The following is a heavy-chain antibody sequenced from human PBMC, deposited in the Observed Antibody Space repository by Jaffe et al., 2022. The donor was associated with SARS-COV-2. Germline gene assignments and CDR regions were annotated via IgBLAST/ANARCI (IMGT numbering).Heavy chain of an antibody. CDR2: IYWNDEK. D-gene: IGHD6-19*01. CDR3: ARTTEMAATRPFDY. J-gene: IGHJ4*01. Sequence: QITLKESGPTLVKPTQTLTVTCTFSGFSLSTTGVGVGWIRQPPGKALEWLALIYWNDEKRYSPSLKSRLAITKDTSKKQVVLTMTNMTPLDTATYSCARTTEMAATRPFDYWGHGTLVTVSS. CDR1: GFSLSTTGVG. V-gene: IGHV2-5*01.